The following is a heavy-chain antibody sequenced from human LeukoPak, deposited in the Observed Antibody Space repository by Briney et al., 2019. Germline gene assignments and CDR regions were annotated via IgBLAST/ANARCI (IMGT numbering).Heavy chain of an antibody. J-gene: IGHJ5*02. V-gene: IGHV4-30-2*01. CDR3: ARVLRPNWGNWFDP. CDR1: GGSISSGDYY. Sequence: SETLSLTCTVSGGSISSGDYYWSWIRQPPGKGLEWIGYIYHSGSTYYNPSLKSRVTISVDRSKNQFSLKLSSVTAADTAVYYCARVLRPNWGNWFDPWGQGTLVTVSS. D-gene: IGHD3-16*01. CDR2: IYHSGST.